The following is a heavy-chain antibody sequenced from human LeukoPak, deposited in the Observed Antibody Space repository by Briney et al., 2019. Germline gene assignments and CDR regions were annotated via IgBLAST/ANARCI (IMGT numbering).Heavy chain of an antibody. J-gene: IGHJ3*01. D-gene: IGHD1-1*01. CDR1: GFTFSSSG. CDR2: IWYDGNDK. V-gene: IGHV3-33*01. CDR3: ARDGTNDARNAFDV. Sequence: GRSLRLSCATSGFTFSSSGMHWVRQAPGKGLEWVALIWYDGNDKYYADSVKGRFTISRDNSKNTLDLQMNSLRAEDTAVYFCARDGTNDARNAFDVWGQGTLVTVSS.